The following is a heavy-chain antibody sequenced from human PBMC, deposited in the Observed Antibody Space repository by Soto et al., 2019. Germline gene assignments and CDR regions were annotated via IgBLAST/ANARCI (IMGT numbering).Heavy chain of an antibody. D-gene: IGHD2-2*01. CDR2: ISSRSSYI. J-gene: IGHJ6*03. Sequence: GGSLRLSCAASGFTFSSYSMNWVRQAPGKGLEWVSSISSRSSYIYYADSVKGRFTISRDNAKNSLYLQMNSLRAEDTAVYYCARDYCSSTSCASYYYYMDVWGKGTTVTVSS. CDR3: ARDYCSSTSCASYYYYMDV. V-gene: IGHV3-21*01. CDR1: GFTFSSYS.